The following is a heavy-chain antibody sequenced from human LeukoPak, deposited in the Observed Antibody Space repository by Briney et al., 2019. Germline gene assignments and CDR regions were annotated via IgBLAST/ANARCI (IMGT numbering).Heavy chain of an antibody. CDR1: GGTFSSYA. D-gene: IGHD2-15*01. CDR2: IIPIFGTA. V-gene: IGHV1-69*01. CDR3: ARVDCSGGSCYSGFGNWFDP. Sequence: SVKVSCKASGGTFSSYAISWVRQAPGQGLEWMGGIIPIFGTANYAQKFQGRVTITADESTSTAYMELSSLRSEDAAVYYCARVDCSGGSCYSGFGNWFDPWGQGTLVTVSS. J-gene: IGHJ5*02.